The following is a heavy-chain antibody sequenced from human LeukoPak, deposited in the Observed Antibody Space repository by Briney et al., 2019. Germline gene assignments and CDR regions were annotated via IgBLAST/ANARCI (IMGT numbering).Heavy chain of an antibody. J-gene: IGHJ3*02. V-gene: IGHV3-48*03. CDR1: GFTVSSFE. CDR3: AREGYYDNVDAFDI. Sequence: GGSLRLSCEASGFTVSSFEINWVRQAPGKGLEWVSYISSSGGTMDYADSVKGRFTISRDNAKNSLYLQTNSLRAEDTAVYYCAREGYYDNVDAFDIWGQGTMVAVSS. CDR2: ISSSGGTM. D-gene: IGHD3-22*01.